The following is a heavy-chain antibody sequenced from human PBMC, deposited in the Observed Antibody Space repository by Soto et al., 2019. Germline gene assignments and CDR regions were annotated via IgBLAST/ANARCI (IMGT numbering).Heavy chain of an antibody. CDR3: AREIDYYDSSGSLDY. V-gene: IGHV1-46*01. Sequence: ASVKVSCKASGYTFTSYYMHWVLQAPGRGLEWMGIINPSGGSTSYAQKFQGRVTMTRDTSTSTVYTELSSLRSEDTAVYYCAREIDYYDSSGSLDYWGQGTLVTVSS. D-gene: IGHD3-22*01. CDR1: GYTFTSYY. CDR2: INPSGGST. J-gene: IGHJ4*02.